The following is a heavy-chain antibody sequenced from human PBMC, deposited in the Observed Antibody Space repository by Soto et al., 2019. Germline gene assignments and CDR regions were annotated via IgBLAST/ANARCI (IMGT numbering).Heavy chain of an antibody. Sequence: GGSLRLSCAASGFTFSSYAMSWVRQAPGKGLEWVSGISGSGGSTYYADSVKGRFTISRDNSKNTLYLQMNSLRAEDTAVYFCAKPLGSSGYYGLDVWGQGTTVTVSS. CDR3: AKPLGSSGYYGLDV. V-gene: IGHV3-23*01. D-gene: IGHD6-6*01. CDR1: GFTFSSYA. CDR2: ISGSGGST. J-gene: IGHJ6*02.